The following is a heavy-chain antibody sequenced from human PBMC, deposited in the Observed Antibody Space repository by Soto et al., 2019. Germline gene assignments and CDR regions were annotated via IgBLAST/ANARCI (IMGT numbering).Heavy chain of an antibody. J-gene: IGHJ3*02. CDR2: IYYSGST. CDR3: ARYCSSTSCHFGAFDI. D-gene: IGHD2-2*01. Sequence: SETLSLTCTVSGGSVSSGSYYWSWIRQPPGKGLEWIGYIYYSGSTNYNPSLKSRVTISVDTSKNQFSLKLSSVTAADTAVYYCARYCSSTSCHFGAFDIWGQGTMVTVS. V-gene: IGHV4-61*01. CDR1: GGSVSSGSYY.